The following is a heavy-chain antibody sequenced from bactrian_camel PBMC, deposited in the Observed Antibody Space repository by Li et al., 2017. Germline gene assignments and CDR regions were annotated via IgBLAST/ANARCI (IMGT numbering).Heavy chain of an antibody. CDR2: FYTDYSGHGFT. V-gene: IGHV3S6*01. CDR3: AAKTNGNCAYALVRNEYNY. Sequence: QVQLVESGGGSVQAGGSLRPSCAVSGATASRKWCMGWFRQAPGKEREGVAAFYTDYSGHGFTGYADVVKGRFTISQDSAKNTVYLQMNSLKPEDTGMYYCAAKTNGNCAYALVRNEYNYCGQGTQVTVS. CDR1: GATASRKW. D-gene: IGHD6*01. J-gene: IGHJ4*01.